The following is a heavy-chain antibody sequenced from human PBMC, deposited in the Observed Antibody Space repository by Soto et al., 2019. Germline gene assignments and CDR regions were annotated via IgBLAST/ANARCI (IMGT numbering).Heavy chain of an antibody. CDR2: MNPNSGNT. J-gene: IGHJ6*02. CDR1: GYTFTSYD. CDR3: ARGGITGIYYYYYGMDV. V-gene: IGHV1-8*01. Sequence: ASVKVSCKASGYTFTSYDINWVRQATGQGLEWMGWMNPNSGNTGYAQKFQGRVTMTRNTSISTAYMELSSLRSEDTAVYYCARGGITGIYYYYYGMDVWGQGXTVTVSS. D-gene: IGHD3-3*01.